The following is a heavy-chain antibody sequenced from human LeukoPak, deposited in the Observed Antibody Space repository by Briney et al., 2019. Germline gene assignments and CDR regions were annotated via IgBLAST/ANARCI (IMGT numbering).Heavy chain of an antibody. CDR1: GYTLANYA. CDR2: FNSDTGNT. J-gene: IGHJ4*02. Sequence: GASVKVSWKASGYTLANYAIHWVRQAPGQRLEWMGWFNSDTGNTEYSQKFQGRVTISRDTSANTAYMELSSLRSEDTAVYYCARSNLAYCGGDCYSAYDYWGQGTLVTVSS. V-gene: IGHV1-3*01. CDR3: ARSNLAYCGGDCYSAYDY. D-gene: IGHD2-21*02.